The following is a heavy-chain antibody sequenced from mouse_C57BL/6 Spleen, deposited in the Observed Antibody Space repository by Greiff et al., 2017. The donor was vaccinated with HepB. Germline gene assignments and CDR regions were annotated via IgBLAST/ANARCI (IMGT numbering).Heavy chain of an antibody. CDR2: ISSGGDYI. Sequence: EVMLVESGEGLVKPGGSLKLSCAASGFTFSSYAMSWVRQTPEKRLEWVAYISSGGDYIYYADTVKGRCTISRDNDRNTLYLQMSSLKSEDTAMYYCTRGYDYDPWFAYWGQGTLVTVSA. V-gene: IGHV5-9-1*02. J-gene: IGHJ3*01. CDR1: GFTFSSYA. D-gene: IGHD2-4*01. CDR3: TRGYDYDPWFAY.